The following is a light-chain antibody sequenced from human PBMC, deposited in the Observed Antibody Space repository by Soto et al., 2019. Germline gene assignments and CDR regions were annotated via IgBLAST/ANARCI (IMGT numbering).Light chain of an antibody. CDR1: QSIDTW. V-gene: IGKV1-5*03. J-gene: IGKJ1*01. CDR2: KAS. Sequence: DIQMTQSPSTLSASVGDRVTITCRACQSIDTWLAWHQQKPGQVPKLLISKASSLESGVPSRFSGSGSGTEFTLTISSLQPDDSATYYCQQYNSYRAFGQGTKVDIK. CDR3: QQYNSYRA.